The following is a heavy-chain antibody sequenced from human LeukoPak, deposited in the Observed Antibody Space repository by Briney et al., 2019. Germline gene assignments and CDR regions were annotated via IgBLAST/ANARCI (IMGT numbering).Heavy chain of an antibody. CDR2: ISATVGST. CDR1: GFTFSSFG. D-gene: IGHD2-8*02. J-gene: IGHJ4*02. V-gene: IGHV3-23*01. CDR3: AKGRYSTGHRAGLDY. Sequence: PGGSLRLFCAASGFTFSSFGMTWGRQAPGKGLEWVSAISATVGSTYYAESVKGRFTISRDNSKNTVDLQMDSLRAEDTAIYYCAKGRYSTGHRAGLDYWGQGTLVTVSS.